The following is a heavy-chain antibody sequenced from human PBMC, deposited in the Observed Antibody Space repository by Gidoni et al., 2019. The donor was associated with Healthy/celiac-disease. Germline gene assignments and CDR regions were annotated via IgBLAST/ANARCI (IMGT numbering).Heavy chain of an antibody. D-gene: IGHD3-22*01. CDR2: IIPILGIA. V-gene: IGHV1-69*04. Sequence: QVQLVQSGAEVKKPGSSVKVSCKASGGTSSSYAISWVRQAPGQGLEWMGRIIPILGIANYAQKFQGRVTITADKSTSTAYMELSSLRSEDTAVYYCAMYYYDSSGYFGYWGQGTLVTVSS. CDR3: AMYYYDSSGYFGY. J-gene: IGHJ4*02. CDR1: GGTSSSYA.